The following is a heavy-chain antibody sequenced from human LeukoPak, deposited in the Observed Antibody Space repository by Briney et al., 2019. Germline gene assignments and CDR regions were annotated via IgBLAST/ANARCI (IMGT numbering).Heavy chain of an antibody. V-gene: IGHV1-69*04. Sequence: PRASVTVSCKASGGTFSSYAISWVRQAPGQGLEWMGRIIPILGIANYAQKFQGRVTITADKSTGTAYMELSSLRSEDTAVYYCARDPSVVVAVYYFDYWGQGTLVTVSS. CDR2: IIPILGIA. CDR1: GGTFSSYA. D-gene: IGHD2-15*01. J-gene: IGHJ4*02. CDR3: ARDPSVVVAVYYFDY.